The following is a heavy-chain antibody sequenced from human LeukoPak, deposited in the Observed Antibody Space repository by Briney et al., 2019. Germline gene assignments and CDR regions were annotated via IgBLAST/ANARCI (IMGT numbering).Heavy chain of an antibody. D-gene: IGHD4-17*01. CDR1: GFTFGSYG. J-gene: IGHJ6*02. Sequence: GRSLRLSCAASGFTFGSYGMHWVRQAPGKGLEWVAVISYDGSNKYYADSVKGRFTISRDNSKNTLYLQMNSLRAEDTAVYYCAKDLYGYGDYYYGMDVWGQGTTVTVSS. CDR3: AKDLYGYGDYYYGMDV. V-gene: IGHV3-30*18. CDR2: ISYDGSNK.